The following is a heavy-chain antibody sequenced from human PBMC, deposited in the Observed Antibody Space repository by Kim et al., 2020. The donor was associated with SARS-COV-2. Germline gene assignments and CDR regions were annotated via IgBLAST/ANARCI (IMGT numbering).Heavy chain of an antibody. CDR2: ISYDGSNK. D-gene: IGHD6-19*01. Sequence: GGSLRLSCAASGFTFSSYGMHWVRQAPGKGLEWVAVISYDGSNKYYADAVKGRFTISRDNSKNTLYLQMNSLRAEDTAVYYCAKEEGSGYSSGWTYYYYGRDVWGQGTTVTVS. CDR1: GFTFSSYG. CDR3: AKEEGSGYSSGWTYYYYGRDV. J-gene: IGHJ6*02. V-gene: IGHV3-30*18.